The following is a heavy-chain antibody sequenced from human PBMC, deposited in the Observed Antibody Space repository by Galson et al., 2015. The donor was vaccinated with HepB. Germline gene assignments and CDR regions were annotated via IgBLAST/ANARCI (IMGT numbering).Heavy chain of an antibody. Sequence: SLRLSCAASGFTFSSYAMHWVRQAPGKGLEYVSALSSNGGSTYYANSVKGRFTISRDNSKNTLYLQMGSLRAEDMAVYYCARGGLAVLSSLRFDPLGQGTLVTVSS. J-gene: IGHJ5*02. CDR1: GFTFSSYA. CDR2: LSSNGGST. V-gene: IGHV3-64*01. CDR3: ARGGLAVLSSLRFDP. D-gene: IGHD2/OR15-2a*01.